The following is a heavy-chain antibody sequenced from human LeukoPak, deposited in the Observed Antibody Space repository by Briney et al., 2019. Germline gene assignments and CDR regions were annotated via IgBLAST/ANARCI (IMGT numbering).Heavy chain of an antibody. CDR2: ISYDGGNK. D-gene: IGHD1-26*01. Sequence: GGSLRLSCAASGLTFSSYGMHWVRQAPGKGLEWVAVISYDGGNKYYADSVKGRFTISRDNSKNTLYLQMNSLRAEDTAVYYCAKALILGATPRPFDYWGQGTLVTVSS. CDR3: AKALILGATPRPFDY. J-gene: IGHJ4*02. CDR1: GLTFSSYG. V-gene: IGHV3-30*18.